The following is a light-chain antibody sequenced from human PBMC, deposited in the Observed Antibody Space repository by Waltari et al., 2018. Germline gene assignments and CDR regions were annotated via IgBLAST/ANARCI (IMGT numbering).Light chain of an antibody. Sequence: EIVWTQSPGTLSLSPGERATLPCRARQSVTSRYLAWYLQKPGQAPRLLIYGASSRATGIPARFSGSGSGTDFTLTISRLEPEDFAVYYCHQYGTSPETFGQGTKVEIK. CDR3: HQYGTSPET. CDR1: QSVTSRY. V-gene: IGKV3-20*01. CDR2: GAS. J-gene: IGKJ1*01.